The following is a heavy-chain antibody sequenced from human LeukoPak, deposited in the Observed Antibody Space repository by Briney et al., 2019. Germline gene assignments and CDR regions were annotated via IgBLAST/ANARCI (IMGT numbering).Heavy chain of an antibody. J-gene: IGHJ4*02. CDR3: ARTKVGAIIR. V-gene: IGHV4-34*01. CDR2: INHSGST. CDR1: GGSFSGYY. Sequence: SETLSLTCAVYGGSFSGYYWSWIRQPPGKGLEWIGEINHSGSTNYNPSLKSRVAISVDTSKNQFSLKLSSVTAADTAVYYCARTKVGAIIRWGQGTLVTVSS. D-gene: IGHD1-26*01.